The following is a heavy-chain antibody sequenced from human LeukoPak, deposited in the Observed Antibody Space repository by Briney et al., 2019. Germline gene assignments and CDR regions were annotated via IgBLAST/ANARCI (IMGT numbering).Heavy chain of an antibody. J-gene: IGHJ5*02. D-gene: IGHD3-10*01. CDR3: ARAYYYGSGSYFTGPGEFDP. CDR2: IYYSGST. Sequence: SETLSLTCTVSGGSISSYYWSWIRQPPGKGLEWIGYIYYSGSTNYNPSLKSQVTISVDTSKNQFSLKLSSVTAADTAVYYCARAYYYGSGSYFTGPGEFDPWGQGTLVTVSS. V-gene: IGHV4-59*01. CDR1: GGSISSYY.